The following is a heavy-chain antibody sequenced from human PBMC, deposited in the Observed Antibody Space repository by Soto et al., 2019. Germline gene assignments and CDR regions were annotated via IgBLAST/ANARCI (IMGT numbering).Heavy chain of an antibody. J-gene: IGHJ4*02. CDR2: IIPYYNTL. Sequence: QAQVAQSGAEVRKPGSSVKLSCKASEGTFNRYAIAWVRQAPGQGLEWMGGIIPYYNTLNYAQKFQDRVTITADDSTNTVYMELSSLRSDDTAVYFCASGASRWYPYFFDSWAQGTLVTVSS. CDR3: ASGASRWYPYFFDS. V-gene: IGHV1-69*01. D-gene: IGHD6-13*01. CDR1: EGTFNRYA.